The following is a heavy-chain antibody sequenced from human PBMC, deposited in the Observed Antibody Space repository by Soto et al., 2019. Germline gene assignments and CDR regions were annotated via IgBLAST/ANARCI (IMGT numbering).Heavy chain of an antibody. Sequence: ASVKVSCKVSGYTLTELSMHWVRQAPGKGLEWMGGFDPEDGETIYAQKCQGRVIMTEYTSTGTAYMKLSSLRSEVTAVYYCATDPREYYYDSSRPKYFQHGGQGTLVTVSS. CDR2: FDPEDGET. CDR1: GYTLTELS. CDR3: ATDPREYYYDSSRPKYFQH. V-gene: IGHV1-24*01. D-gene: IGHD3-22*01. J-gene: IGHJ1*01.